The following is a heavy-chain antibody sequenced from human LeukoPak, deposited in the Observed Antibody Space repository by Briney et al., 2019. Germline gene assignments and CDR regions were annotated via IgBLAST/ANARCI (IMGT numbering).Heavy chain of an antibody. CDR1: GCTYSSYA. Sequence: GSSVKVSCKASGCTYSSYAICWVRQAPRQALEWLGGIIPIFGRANYAHKFQGRVTITADESTSTAYMELSSLRSEDTAVYYCARGPTAMVRTRGVMGAFDIWGQGQWSPSLQ. J-gene: IGHJ3*02. CDR3: ARGPTAMVRTRGVMGAFDI. D-gene: IGHD3-10*01. V-gene: IGHV1-69*01. CDR2: IIPIFGRA.